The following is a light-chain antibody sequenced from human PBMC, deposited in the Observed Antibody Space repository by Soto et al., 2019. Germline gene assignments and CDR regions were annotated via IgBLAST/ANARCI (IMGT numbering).Light chain of an antibody. CDR2: VSS. CDR1: QDISRW. J-gene: IGKJ5*01. Sequence: DVQMTQSPSSVSASVGDRVTITCRASQDISRWLAWYQQKPGQAPKFLIYVSSNLKSGDPSRFSGSGSGTDFALTISSLHPKDFATYSCQQGNNFPVTFGQGTRLEMK. V-gene: IGKV1-12*01. CDR3: QQGNNFPVT.